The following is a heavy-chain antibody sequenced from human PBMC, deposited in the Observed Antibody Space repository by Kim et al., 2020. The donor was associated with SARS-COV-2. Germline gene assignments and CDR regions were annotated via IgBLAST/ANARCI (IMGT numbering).Heavy chain of an antibody. CDR3: AKPKGSNHFDY. CDR2: ISASGGST. J-gene: IGHJ4*02. V-gene: IGHV3-23*01. CDR1: GFTFSNFA. Sequence: GGSLRLSCAASGFTFSNFAMTWVRQAPGKGLEWVSSISASGGSTYCTDSVKGRFTISRDNSKNTLYLQLNSLRAEDTAMYYCAKPKGSNHFDYWGQGTLV. D-gene: IGHD2-2*01.